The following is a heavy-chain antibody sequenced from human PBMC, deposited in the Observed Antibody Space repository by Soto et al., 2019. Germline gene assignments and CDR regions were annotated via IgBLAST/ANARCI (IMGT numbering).Heavy chain of an antibody. CDR1: GYTFTNYG. Sequence: GASVKVSCKASGYTFTNYGITWVRQAPGQGLEWMGWISAYNGNANYAQNLQGRVTMTTDTSTNTAYMELRILRSDDTAVYYCARDRDPYVVVSGPGGYWGQGTLVTVSS. D-gene: IGHD2-21*02. V-gene: IGHV1-18*01. J-gene: IGHJ4*02. CDR2: ISAYNGNA. CDR3: ARDRDPYVVVSGPGGY.